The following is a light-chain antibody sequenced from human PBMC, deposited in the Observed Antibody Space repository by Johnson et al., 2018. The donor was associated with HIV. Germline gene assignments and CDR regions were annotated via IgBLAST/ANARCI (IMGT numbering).Light chain of an antibody. V-gene: IGLV1-51*02. J-gene: IGLJ1*01. CDR3: GAWDSSLSAGNV. Sequence: QSVLSQPPSVSAAPGQKVTISCSGSSSNVGNNYVSWYQCLPGTAPKLLIFENNKRPSGIPDRFSGSKSGTSATLGITGLQTGDEADYYCGAWDSSLSAGNVFGTGTKVTVL. CDR1: SSNVGNNY. CDR2: ENN.